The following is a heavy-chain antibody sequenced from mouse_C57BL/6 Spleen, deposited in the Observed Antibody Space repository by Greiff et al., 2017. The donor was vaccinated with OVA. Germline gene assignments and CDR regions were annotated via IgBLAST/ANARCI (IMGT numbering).Heavy chain of an antibody. V-gene: IGHV2-5*01. J-gene: IGHJ1*03. CDR2: IWRGGST. CDR1: GFSLTSYG. CDR3: AKNEGYYGSRGYFDV. Sequence: VKLQQSGPGLVQPSQSLSITCTVSGFSLTSYGVHWVRQSPGKGLEWLGVIWRGGSTDYNAAFMSRLSITKDNSKSQVFFKMNSLQADDTAIYYCAKNEGYYGSRGYFDVWGTGTTVTVSS. D-gene: IGHD1-1*01.